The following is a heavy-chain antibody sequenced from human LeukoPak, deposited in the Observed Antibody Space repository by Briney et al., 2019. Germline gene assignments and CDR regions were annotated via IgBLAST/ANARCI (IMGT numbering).Heavy chain of an antibody. CDR2: IGGSGSTI. Sequence: GGSLRLSCAASGFSFSSYSMNWVRQAPGKGLEWVSYIGGSGSTIYYANSVRGRFTISRDTAKNSLYLQMNSLRAEDTAVYYCARHREHAFDIWGQGTMVTVSS. V-gene: IGHV3-48*01. CDR3: ARHREHAFDI. D-gene: IGHD1-26*01. CDR1: GFSFSSYS. J-gene: IGHJ3*02.